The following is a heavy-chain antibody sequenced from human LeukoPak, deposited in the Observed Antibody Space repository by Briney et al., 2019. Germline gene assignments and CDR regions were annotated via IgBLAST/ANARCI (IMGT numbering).Heavy chain of an antibody. CDR2: ISWNSGSI. CDR1: GFTFDDYG. J-gene: IGHJ4*02. CDR3: AKDSSSSWYYFDY. V-gene: IGHV3-9*01. D-gene: IGHD6-13*01. Sequence: GGSLRLSCEASGFTFDDYGMHWVRQAPGKGLEWVSGISWNSGSIGYADSVKGRFTISRDNAKNSLYLQMNSLRAEDTALYYCAKDSSSSWYYFDYWGQGTLVTVSS.